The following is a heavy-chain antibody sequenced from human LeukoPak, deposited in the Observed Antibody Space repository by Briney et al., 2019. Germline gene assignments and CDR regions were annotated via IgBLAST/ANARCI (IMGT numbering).Heavy chain of an antibody. Sequence: SETLSLTCTVSGGSISSSSYYWGWIRQPPGKGLGWIGSIYYSGSTYYNPSLKSRVTISVDTSKNQFSLKLSSVTAADTAVYYCARERGHCSGGSCYSGSDYWGQGTLITVSS. CDR1: GGSISSSSYY. CDR3: ARERGHCSGGSCYSGSDY. D-gene: IGHD2-15*01. J-gene: IGHJ4*02. CDR2: IYYSGST. V-gene: IGHV4-39*07.